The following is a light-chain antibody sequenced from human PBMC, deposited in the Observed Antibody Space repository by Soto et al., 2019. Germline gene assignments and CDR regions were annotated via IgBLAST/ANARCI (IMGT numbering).Light chain of an antibody. J-gene: IGKJ5*01. CDR2: DAY. CDR1: QDIDKF. CDR3: QQDDDLPIT. V-gene: IGKV1-33*01. Sequence: DIQMTQSPSSLSASVGDRVTITCQASQDIDKFLNWYQQKPVKPPKLLIDDAYNLATGVPSRYSGRGSGTDFTFTISSLQPEDVATYDCQQDDDLPITFGQGTRLQIK.